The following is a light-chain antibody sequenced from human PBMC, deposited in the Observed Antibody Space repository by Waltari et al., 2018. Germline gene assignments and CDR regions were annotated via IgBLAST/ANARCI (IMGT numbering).Light chain of an antibody. CDR2: AAS. J-gene: IGKJ1*01. CDR3: QQLNSYPRT. CDR1: QGISSY. V-gene: IGKV1-9*01. Sequence: DIQLTQSPSFLSASVGDRVTITCRASQGISSYLAWYQQKPGKAPKLLIYAASTVQSGVPSRFSGSGSGTEFTLTISSLQPEDCATYYCQQLNSYPRTFGXGTKVEIK.